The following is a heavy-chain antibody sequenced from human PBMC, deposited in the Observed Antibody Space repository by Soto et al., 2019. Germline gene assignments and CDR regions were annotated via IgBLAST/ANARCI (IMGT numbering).Heavy chain of an antibody. CDR3: AKSAPMDAGDKYYYEF. CDR1: GCTFSTFG. V-gene: IGHV1-69*13. J-gene: IGHJ4*02. D-gene: IGHD4-17*01. CDR2: IIPFFGTA. Sequence: AASVKVSCKASGCTFSTFGISWVRQAPGQGLEWMGGIIPFFGTARYSQKFEDRITITADESTNTVYMDLRSLTSEDTAIYYCAKSAPMDAGDKYYYEFWGQGALVTVSS.